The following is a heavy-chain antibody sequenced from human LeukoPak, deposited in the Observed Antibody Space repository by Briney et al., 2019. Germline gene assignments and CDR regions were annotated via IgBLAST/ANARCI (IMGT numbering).Heavy chain of an antibody. V-gene: IGHV3-21*01. D-gene: IGHD6-19*01. Sequence: PGGSLRLSCAASGFTSSSYSMNWVRQAPGKGLEWVSSISSSSSYIYYADSVKGRFTISRDNAKNSLYLQMNSLRAEDKAVYYCARDQAVEQWLMFFDYWGQGTLVTVSS. CDR3: ARDQAVEQWLMFFDY. J-gene: IGHJ4*02. CDR2: ISSSSSYI. CDR1: GFTSSSYS.